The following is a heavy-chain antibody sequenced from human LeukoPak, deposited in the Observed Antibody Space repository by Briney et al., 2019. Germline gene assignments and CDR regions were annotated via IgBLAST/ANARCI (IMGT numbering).Heavy chain of an antibody. CDR2: INPNSGGT. V-gene: IGHV1-2*02. CDR1: GYTFTGYY. CDR3: ARGSGSYGAPRDAFDI. D-gene: IGHD5-18*01. J-gene: IGHJ3*02. Sequence: ASVKVSCKASGYTFTGYYMHWVRQAPGQGLEWMGWINPNSGGTNYAQKFQGRVTMTRDTSISTAYMELSRPRSDDTAVYYCARGSGSYGAPRDAFDIWGQGTMVTVSS.